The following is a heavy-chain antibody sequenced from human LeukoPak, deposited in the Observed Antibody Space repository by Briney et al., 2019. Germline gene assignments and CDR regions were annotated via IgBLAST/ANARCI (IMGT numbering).Heavy chain of an antibody. D-gene: IGHD3-10*01. CDR3: ARDPSGVYFDY. CDR2: ISSSSSYI. V-gene: IGHV3-21*01. J-gene: IGHJ4*02. CDR1: GFTFSSYS. Sequence: PGGSLRLSCAASGFTFSSYSVNWVRQAPGKGLEWVSSISSSSSYIYYADSVKGRFTISRDNAENSLYLQMNSLRAEDTAVYYCARDPSGVYFDYWGQGTLVIVSS.